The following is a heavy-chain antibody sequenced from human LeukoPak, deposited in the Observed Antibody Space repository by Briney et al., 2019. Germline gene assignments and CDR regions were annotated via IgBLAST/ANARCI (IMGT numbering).Heavy chain of an antibody. J-gene: IGHJ4*02. CDR2: IYAGDSST. CDR1: LFTLSTYS. Sequence: GESLKISCNGSLFTLSTYSFAWVRQMPGKGLEWMGVIYAGDSSTRYSPSFQGQVTISVDKSISTAYLQWSSLKASDSAIYYCARHSCYDSWGQGTLVTVSS. D-gene: IGHD3-16*01. V-gene: IGHV5-51*01. CDR3: ARHSCYDS.